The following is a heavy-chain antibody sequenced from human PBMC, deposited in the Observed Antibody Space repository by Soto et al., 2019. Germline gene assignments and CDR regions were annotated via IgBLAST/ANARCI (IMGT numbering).Heavy chain of an antibody. Sequence: QVQLQESGPGLVKPSQTLSLTCTVSGGSISSGGYYWSWIRQHPGKGLEWIGYIYYSGSTYYNPSLKSRVTISVDTSKNQFSLKLSSVTAADTAVYYCARESTVTTHYYYYYMDVWGKGTTVTVSS. CDR1: GGSISSGGYY. CDR3: ARESTVTTHYYYYYMDV. J-gene: IGHJ6*03. D-gene: IGHD4-17*01. V-gene: IGHV4-31*03. CDR2: IYYSGST.